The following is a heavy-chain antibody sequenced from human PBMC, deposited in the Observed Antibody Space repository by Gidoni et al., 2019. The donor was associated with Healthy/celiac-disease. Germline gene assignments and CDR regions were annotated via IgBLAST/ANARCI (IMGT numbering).Heavy chain of an antibody. J-gene: IGHJ4*02. Sequence: EVQLVESGGGLVKPGGSLSLSCAASGFTFSSYSMNWVRQAPGKGLEWVSSISSSSSYIYYADSVKGRFTISRDNAKNSLYLQMNSLRAEDTAVYYCARELFSPFDYWGQGTLVTVSS. D-gene: IGHD3-10*01. CDR1: GFTFSSYS. CDR2: ISSSSSYI. CDR3: ARELFSPFDY. V-gene: IGHV3-21*01.